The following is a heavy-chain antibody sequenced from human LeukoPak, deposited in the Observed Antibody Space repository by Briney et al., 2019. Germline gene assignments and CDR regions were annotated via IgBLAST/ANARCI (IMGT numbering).Heavy chain of an antibody. CDR3: ARTPLGKMHAFDI. D-gene: IGHD7-27*01. V-gene: IGHV1-18*01. CDR2: IGTKSGNT. J-gene: IGHJ3*02. CDR1: GYTFTNDG. Sequence: GASVKVSCEASGYTFTNDGISWVRQAPGQGLEWMGWIGTKSGNTNYAPSFQARVTLTTDTSSTTAYMELRSLTSDDTAAYYCARTPLGKMHAFDIWGQGTIVTVSS.